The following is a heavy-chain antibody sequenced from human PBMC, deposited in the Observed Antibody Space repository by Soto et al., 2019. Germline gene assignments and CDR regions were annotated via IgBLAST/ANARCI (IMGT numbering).Heavy chain of an antibody. CDR3: ARVARGYSGYDAYGMDV. J-gene: IGHJ6*02. CDR2: INPSGGST. D-gene: IGHD5-12*01. Sequence: QVQLVQSGAEVKKPGASVKVSCKASGYTFTSYYMHWVRQAPGQGLEWMGIINPSGGSTSYAQKFPGRVTMTRDTSTSTVYMELSSLRSEDTAVYYCARVARGYSGYDAYGMDVWGQGTTVTVSS. V-gene: IGHV1-46*01. CDR1: GYTFTSYY.